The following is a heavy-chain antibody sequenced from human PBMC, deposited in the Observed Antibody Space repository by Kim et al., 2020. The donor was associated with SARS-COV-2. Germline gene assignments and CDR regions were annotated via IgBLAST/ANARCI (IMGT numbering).Heavy chain of an antibody. J-gene: IGHJ4*02. CDR2: YT. V-gene: IGHV5-10-1*01. D-gene: IGHD6-6*01. Sequence: YTSYSPSFQGHVTISADKSITTAYLQWSSLTATETAMYYCARQGDASSFDFWGQGTLVTVSS. CDR3: ARQGDASSFDF.